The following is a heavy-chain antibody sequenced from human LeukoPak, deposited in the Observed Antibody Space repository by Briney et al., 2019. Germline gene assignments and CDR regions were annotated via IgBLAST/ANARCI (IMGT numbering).Heavy chain of an antibody. J-gene: IGHJ4*02. Sequence: ASVKVSCKASGYTFTGYYMHWVPQAPGHRLEWMGWINPNSGGTNYAQKFQGRVTMTRDTSISTAYMELSRLRSDDTAVYYCARDLYNWNNLDYWGQGTLVTVSS. D-gene: IGHD1/OR15-1a*01. CDR2: INPNSGGT. CDR3: ARDLYNWNNLDY. V-gene: IGHV1-2*02. CDR1: GYTFTGYY.